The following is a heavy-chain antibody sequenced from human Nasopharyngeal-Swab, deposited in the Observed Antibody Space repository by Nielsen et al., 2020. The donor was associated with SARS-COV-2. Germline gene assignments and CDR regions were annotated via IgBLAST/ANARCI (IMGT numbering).Heavy chain of an antibody. Sequence: WIRQPPGKGLEWIGEINHSGSTNYNPSLKSRVTISVDTSKNQFSLKLSSVTAADMAVYYCARGRGSSPSRVYYYYMDVWGKGTTVTVSS. CDR2: INHSGST. D-gene: IGHD6-6*01. V-gene: IGHV4-34*01. CDR3: ARGRGSSPSRVYYYYMDV. J-gene: IGHJ6*03.